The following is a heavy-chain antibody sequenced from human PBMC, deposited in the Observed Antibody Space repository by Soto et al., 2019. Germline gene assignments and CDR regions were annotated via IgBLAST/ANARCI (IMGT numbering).Heavy chain of an antibody. CDR1: GFIFSDFA. J-gene: IGHJ4*02. V-gene: IGHV3-21*01. Sequence: GGSLRLSCAASGFIFSDFAMNWVRQAPGKGLEWVSSISSTTNYIYYADSMKGRFTVSRDNAKNSVYLDMNSLSAEDTAVYYCARESEDLTSNFDYWGQGTLVTVSS. CDR3: ARESEDLTSNFDY. CDR2: ISSTTNYI.